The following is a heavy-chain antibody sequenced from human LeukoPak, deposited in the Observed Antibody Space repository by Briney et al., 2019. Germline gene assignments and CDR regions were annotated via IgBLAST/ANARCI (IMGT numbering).Heavy chain of an antibody. CDR1: GGTFSSYA. D-gene: IGHD3-3*01. CDR3: ARGTSRGELWSGLDY. J-gene: IGHJ4*02. CDR2: IIPIFGTA. V-gene: IGHV1-69*05. Sequence: SVKVSCKASGGTFSSYAISWVRQAPGQGLEWMGGIIPIFGTANYAQKFQGRVTITTDESTSTAYMELSSLRSEDTAVYYCARGTSRGELWSGLDYWGQGTLVTVSS.